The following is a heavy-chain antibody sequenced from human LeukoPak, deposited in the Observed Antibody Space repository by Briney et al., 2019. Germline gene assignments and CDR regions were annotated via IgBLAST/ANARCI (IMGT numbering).Heavy chain of an antibody. Sequence: ASVKVSCKASGGTFSRFGVSWVRQVPGQGPEWMGRIIPLLGTSDYAQKFQARVTINADTSTSTAYMVLSSLTSEDTAIYYCARDGDDDVFTGYFKYWGQGSLVTVSS. V-gene: IGHV1-69*04. J-gene: IGHJ4*02. D-gene: IGHD3-9*01. CDR2: IIPLLGTS. CDR1: GGTFSRFG. CDR3: ARDGDDDVFTGYFKY.